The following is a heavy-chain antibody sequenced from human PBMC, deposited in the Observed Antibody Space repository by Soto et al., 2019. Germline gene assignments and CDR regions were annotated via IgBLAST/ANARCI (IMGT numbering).Heavy chain of an antibody. V-gene: IGHV4-31*03. CDR3: ARMGQQPLVWGF. CDR2: IYYSGST. J-gene: IGHJ6*04. CDR1: GGSISSDGYY. D-gene: IGHD3-16*01. Sequence: TLSLTCTVSGGSISSDGYYWSWIRQHPGKGLEWIGYIYYSGSTYYNPSLKSRVTISVDTSKNQFSLKLSSVTAADTAVYYCARMGQQPLVWGFWVKGTSVTVSS.